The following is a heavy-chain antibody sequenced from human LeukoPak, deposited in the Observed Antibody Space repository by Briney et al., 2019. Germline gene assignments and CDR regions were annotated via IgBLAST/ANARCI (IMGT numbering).Heavy chain of an antibody. CDR1: GYSINNGYH. V-gene: IGHV4-38-2*02. Sequence: PETLSLTCVVSGYSINNGYHWGWIRQPPGKGLEWIASIYFTDSTYYNPSLKSRVTMSVDTSKNQFSLKLPSVTAADTAIYYCARDFPLLSNNYFGMDVWGKGTTVTVSS. CDR3: ARDFPLLSNNYFGMDV. D-gene: IGHD2/OR15-2a*01. CDR2: IYFTDST. J-gene: IGHJ6*04.